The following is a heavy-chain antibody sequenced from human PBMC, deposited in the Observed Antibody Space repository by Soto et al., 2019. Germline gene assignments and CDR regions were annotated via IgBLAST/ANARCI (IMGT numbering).Heavy chain of an antibody. CDR3: VGWPWGSGGHVLGDY. CDR1: GFTFSSNA. V-gene: IGHV3-23*01. D-gene: IGHD6-25*01. Sequence: EVQLLESGGGLVQPGGSLRLSCAASGFTFSSNAMSWVRQAPGMGLEWVSAISGSGISTYYADSVKGRFTISRDNSRNPLYLELNSLRAEDTAVYYCVGWPWGSGGHVLGDYWGQGVLVTVSS. J-gene: IGHJ4*02. CDR2: ISGSGIST.